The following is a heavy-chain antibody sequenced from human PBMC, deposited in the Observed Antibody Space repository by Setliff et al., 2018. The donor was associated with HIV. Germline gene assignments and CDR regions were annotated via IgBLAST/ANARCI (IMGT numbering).Heavy chain of an antibody. CDR3: ARHGQYGSGSYYNRPFDY. CDR2: IYPGDSDT. J-gene: IGHJ4*02. D-gene: IGHD3-10*01. CDR1: GYSFTSYW. Sequence: GESLKISCKGSGYSFTSYWIAWLRQMPGKGLECVGIIYPGDSDTRNSPSFQGQVTISADKSLSTAYLQWCSLKASDTAMYYCARHGQYGSGSYYNRPFDYWGQGTLVTVSS. V-gene: IGHV5-51*01.